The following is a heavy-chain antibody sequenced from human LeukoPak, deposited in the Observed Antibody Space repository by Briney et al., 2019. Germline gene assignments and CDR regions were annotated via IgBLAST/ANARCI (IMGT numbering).Heavy chain of an antibody. CDR3: AKAESYDSSGYYYGSGYFQH. D-gene: IGHD3-22*01. Sequence: GRSLRLSCAASGFTFSSYAMSWVRQAPGKGLEWVSAISGSGGSTYYADSVKGRFTISRDNSKNTLYLQMNSLRAEDTAVYYCAKAESYDSSGYYYGSGYFQHWGQGTLVTVSS. V-gene: IGHV3-23*01. CDR1: GFTFSSYA. J-gene: IGHJ1*01. CDR2: ISGSGGST.